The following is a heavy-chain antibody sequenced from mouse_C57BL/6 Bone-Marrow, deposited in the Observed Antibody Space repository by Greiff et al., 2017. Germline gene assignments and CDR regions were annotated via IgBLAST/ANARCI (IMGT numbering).Heavy chain of an antibody. D-gene: IGHD2-1*01. Sequence: EVKLQESGGDLVKPGGSLKLSCAASGFTFSSYGMSWVRQTPDKRLEWVATISSGGSYTYYPDSVKGRFTISRDNAKNTLYLQMSSLKSEDTAMYYCARRLCTGIYYGNYDAMDYWGQGTSVTVSS. CDR2: ISSGGSYT. V-gene: IGHV5-6*02. J-gene: IGHJ4*01. CDR1: GFTFSSYG. CDR3: ARRLCTGIYYGNYDAMDY.